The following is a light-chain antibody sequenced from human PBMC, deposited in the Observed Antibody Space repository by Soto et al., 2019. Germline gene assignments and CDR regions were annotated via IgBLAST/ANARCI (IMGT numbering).Light chain of an antibody. V-gene: IGKV3-15*01. CDR3: QPYNNWPLT. J-gene: IGKJ4*01. CDR1: QSVSSN. Sequence: EIVMTQSPATLSVSPGESATLSCRASQSVSSNLAWFQHKSGQTPRLLIYDASTRVTGIPARFSGSGSGTEFTLTISSLQSEDFAVYYCQPYNNWPLTFGGGTKVDIK. CDR2: DAS.